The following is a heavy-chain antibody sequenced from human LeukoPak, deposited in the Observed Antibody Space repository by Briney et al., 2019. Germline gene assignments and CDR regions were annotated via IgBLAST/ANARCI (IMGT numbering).Heavy chain of an antibody. V-gene: IGHV3-48*03. D-gene: IGHD3-16*01. J-gene: IGHJ4*02. CDR1: GFTFSTYE. CDR3: VSAYGGLLDY. CDR2: ISGSGTTI. Sequence: PGGSLRLSCAASGFTFSTYEMNWVRQVPGKGLEWVSYISGSGTTIYYADSVKGRFAISRDNTKNSMYLQMNSLRAEDTAVYYCVSAYGGLLDYWGQGTLVTVSP.